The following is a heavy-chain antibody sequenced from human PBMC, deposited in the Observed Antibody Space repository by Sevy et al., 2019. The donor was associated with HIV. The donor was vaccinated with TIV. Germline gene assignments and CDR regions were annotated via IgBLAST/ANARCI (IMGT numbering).Heavy chain of an antibody. D-gene: IGHD3-10*01. CDR3: ARMFRSYGMDV. Sequence: GGSLRLSCEASGFTFNSYGMHWVRQAPGKGLEWVAVISFDGSEKYYADSVKGRFTISRAKSKNMVYVQMNSLRAEDTAVYYCARMFRSYGMDVWGQGTTVTVSS. CDR1: GFTFNSYG. CDR2: ISFDGSEK. V-gene: IGHV3-30*03. J-gene: IGHJ6*02.